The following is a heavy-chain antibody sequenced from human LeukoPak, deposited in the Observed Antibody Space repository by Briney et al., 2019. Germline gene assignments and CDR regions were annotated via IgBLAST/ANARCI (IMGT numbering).Heavy chain of an antibody. CDR3: ARDRVRWELQTYNQPFDY. V-gene: IGHV4-39*07. CDR2: IYYSGST. J-gene: IGHJ4*02. D-gene: IGHD1-26*01. Sequence: SETLSLTCTVSGGSISSSSYYWGWIRQPPGKGLEWIGSIYYSGSTYYNPSLKSRVTISVDTSKNQFSLKLSSVTAADTAVYYCARDRVRWELQTYNQPFDYWGQGTLVTVSS. CDR1: GGSISSSSYY.